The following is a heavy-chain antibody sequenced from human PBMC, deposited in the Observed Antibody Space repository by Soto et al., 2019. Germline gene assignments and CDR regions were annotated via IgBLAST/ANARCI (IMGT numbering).Heavy chain of an antibody. CDR2: IYPGDSDT. CDR3: ARHRGRYYYYMDV. V-gene: IGHV5-51*01. Sequence: PGESLKISCKGSGYSFTGYWIGWVRQMPGKGLEWMGIIYPGDSDTRYSPSFQGQVTISADKSISTAYLQWSSLKASDTAMYYCARHRGRYYYYMDVWGKGTTVTVSS. J-gene: IGHJ6*03. CDR1: GYSFTGYW.